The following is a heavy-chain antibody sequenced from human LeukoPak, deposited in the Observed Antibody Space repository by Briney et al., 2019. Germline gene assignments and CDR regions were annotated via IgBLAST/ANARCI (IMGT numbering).Heavy chain of an antibody. CDR2: RIRVESGT. Sequence: GGSLRLSCAASGFTFSSYWMHWVRQAPGKGLVWFPRRIRVESGTAYADSVKGRFTISRDNSKNTLYLQMNSLRAEDTAVYYCARDVPDFWSGYGGFDYYYGMDVWGQGTTVTVSS. V-gene: IGHV3-74*01. J-gene: IGHJ6*02. D-gene: IGHD3-3*01. CDR3: ARDVPDFWSGYGGFDYYYGMDV. CDR1: GFTFSSYW.